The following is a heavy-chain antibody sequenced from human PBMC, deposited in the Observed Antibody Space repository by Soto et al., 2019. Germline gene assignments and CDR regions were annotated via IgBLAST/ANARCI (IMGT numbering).Heavy chain of an antibody. V-gene: IGHV1-2*04. J-gene: IGHJ6*02. D-gene: IGHD5-18*01. CDR2: INPSTDVT. CDR3: ASFSRESQLWRTYYYYGMDV. CDR1: GYTFTGYY. Sequence: ASVKGSCKTSGYTFTGYYIHWVRQAPGQGLEWMGWINPSTDVTRSAEKFQDWVTMTKNTLYLQMNSLRAEDTAVYYCASFSRESQLWRTYYYYGMDVWGQGTTVTVSS.